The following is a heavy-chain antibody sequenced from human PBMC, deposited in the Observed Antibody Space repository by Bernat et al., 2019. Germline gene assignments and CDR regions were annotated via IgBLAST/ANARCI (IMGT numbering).Heavy chain of an antibody. J-gene: IGHJ3*02. D-gene: IGHD3-22*01. CDR2: IYYSGST. Sequence: QVQLQESGPGLVKPSETLSLTCTVSGGSISSYYWSWIRQPPGKGLEWIGYIYYSGSTNYNPSLKSRVTISVDTSKNQFSLKLSSVTAADTAVYYCAREHYDSSGYYFGAFDIWGQGTMVTVSS. V-gene: IGHV4-59*01. CDR1: GGSISSYY. CDR3: AREHYDSSGYYFGAFDI.